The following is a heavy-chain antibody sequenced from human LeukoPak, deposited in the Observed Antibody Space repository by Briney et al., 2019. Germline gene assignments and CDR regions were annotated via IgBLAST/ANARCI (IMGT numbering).Heavy chain of an antibody. J-gene: IGHJ6*03. CDR3: AKDGAPLYYDFWSGYHYYMDV. CDR2: ISYDGSNK. Sequence: GRSLRLSCAASGFTFSSYGMHWVRQAPGKGLEWVAVISYDGSNKYYADSVKGRFTISRDNSKNTLYLQMNSLRAEDTAVYYCAKDGAPLYYDFWSGYHYYMDVWGKGTTVTVSS. V-gene: IGHV3-30*18. D-gene: IGHD3-3*01. CDR1: GFTFSSYG.